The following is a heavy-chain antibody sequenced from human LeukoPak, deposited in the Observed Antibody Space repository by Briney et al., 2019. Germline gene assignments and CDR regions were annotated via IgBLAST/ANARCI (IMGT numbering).Heavy chain of an antibody. Sequence: GGSLRLSCVASGFTFSNYLMNWVRQAPGKGLEWVSGISHSGSSIYYADSVKGRFTITRDNSKNTLYLQMDRLRVEDTAVYYCAMALDYWGQGTLVTVSS. V-gene: IGHV3-23*01. CDR3: AMALDY. J-gene: IGHJ4*02. CDR2: ISHSGSSI. CDR1: GFTFSNYL.